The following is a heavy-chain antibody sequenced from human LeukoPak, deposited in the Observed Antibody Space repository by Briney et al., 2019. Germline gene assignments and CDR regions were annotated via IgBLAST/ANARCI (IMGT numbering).Heavy chain of an antibody. CDR3: ARAYSYDDGDAFDI. CDR1: GGSISSGDDY. CDR2: IYYGGSP. D-gene: IGHD5-18*01. V-gene: IGHV4-30-4*01. J-gene: IGHJ3*02. Sequence: SETLSLTCTVSGGSISSGDDYWSWIRQPPWKAPECIGYIYYGGSPYYNPSLRSRVTISVDTSKNPFSLKLSSVTAADTAVYFCARAYSYDDGDAFDIWGQGTVVTVSS.